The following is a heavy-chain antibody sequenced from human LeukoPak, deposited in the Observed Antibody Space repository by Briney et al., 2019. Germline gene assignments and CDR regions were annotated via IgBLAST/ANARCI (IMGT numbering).Heavy chain of an antibody. Sequence: VASVKLSCKVSGYTLTELSMHWVRQAPGKGLEWMGGFDPEDCEKIYAQKFQGRVTITEDTSTHTAYMELGSMRSEDTAVYYYGTGEHCYAAFDIWGQGTMVTVSS. CDR2: FDPEDCEK. CDR1: GYTLTELS. V-gene: IGHV1-24*01. J-gene: IGHJ3*02. CDR3: GTGEHCYAAFDI. D-gene: IGHD1/OR15-1a*01.